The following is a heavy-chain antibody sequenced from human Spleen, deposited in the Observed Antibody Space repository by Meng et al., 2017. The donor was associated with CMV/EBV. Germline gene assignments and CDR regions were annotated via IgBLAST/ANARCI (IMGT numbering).Heavy chain of an antibody. Sequence: ASVKVSCKASGYTFTSYYMHWVRQAPGQGLEWMGIINPSGGSTSYAQKFQGRVTMTRDTSTSTVYMELSSLRSEDTAVYYCARDQANRVVPAAAHYYYYGMDVWGQGTTVTVSS. V-gene: IGHV1-46*01. J-gene: IGHJ6*02. D-gene: IGHD2-2*01. CDR2: INPSGGST. CDR1: GYTFTSYY. CDR3: ARDQANRVVPAAAHYYYYGMDV.